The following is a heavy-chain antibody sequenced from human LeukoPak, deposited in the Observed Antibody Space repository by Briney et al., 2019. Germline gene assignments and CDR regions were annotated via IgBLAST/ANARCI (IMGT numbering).Heavy chain of an antibody. D-gene: IGHD6-13*01. CDR3: ARAPIAAAGILTFDY. J-gene: IGHJ4*02. CDR2: LFYTGTT. V-gene: IGHV4-39*07. CDR1: GGSISSSTYY. Sequence: SETLSLTCTVSGGSISSSTYYWVWIRQPPGKGLEWIGRLFYTGTTSYNPSLRSRVTISVDTSKNQFSLKLSSVTAADTAVYYSARAPIAAAGILTFDYWGQGTLVTVSS.